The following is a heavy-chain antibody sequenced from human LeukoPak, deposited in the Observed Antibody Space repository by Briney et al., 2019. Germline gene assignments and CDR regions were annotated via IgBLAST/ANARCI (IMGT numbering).Heavy chain of an antibody. D-gene: IGHD3-10*01. V-gene: IGHV3-7*01. CDR1: GFIFSDYS. CDR2: LDQGGSDD. Sequence: GGSLRLSCAASGFIFSDYSMTWVRQAPGKGLEWVANLDQGGSDDFYLDSVRGRFIISRDNARNSLYLQMNGLRVEDTAVYYCARVGITMVRASSSPSPNWFDPWGQGTLVTVSS. CDR3: ARVGITMVRASSSPSPNWFDP. J-gene: IGHJ5*02.